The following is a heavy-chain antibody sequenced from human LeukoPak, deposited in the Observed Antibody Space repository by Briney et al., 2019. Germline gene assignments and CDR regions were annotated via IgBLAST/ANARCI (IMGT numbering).Heavy chain of an antibody. V-gene: IGHV3-23*01. J-gene: IGHJ4*02. Sequence: GGSLRLSCAAPAFTFRSYAMSWVRQAGGKGLEWVSAISGSGGSTYYADSVEGRFTISRDNSKNTLYLQMSSLRAEDTAVYYCAKPKDNSLYCFDYWGQGTLVTVSS. CDR3: AKPKDNSLYCFDY. CDR2: ISGSGGST. CDR1: AFTFRSYA. D-gene: IGHD1-20*01.